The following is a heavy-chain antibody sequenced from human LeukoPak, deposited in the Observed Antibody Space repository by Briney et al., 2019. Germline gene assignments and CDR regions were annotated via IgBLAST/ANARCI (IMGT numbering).Heavy chain of an antibody. CDR3: ARVLLSNYDFWSGYSNWFDP. CDR1: GGSISSYY. CDR2: VYYSGST. J-gene: IGHJ5*02. V-gene: IGHV4-59*01. D-gene: IGHD3-3*01. Sequence: PSETLSLTCTVSGGSISSYYWSWVRQPPGKGLEWIGYVYYSGSTNYNPSLKSRVTISLDMSKNQFSLKLSSVTAADTAVYYCARVLLSNYDFWSGYSNWFDPWGQGTLVTVSS.